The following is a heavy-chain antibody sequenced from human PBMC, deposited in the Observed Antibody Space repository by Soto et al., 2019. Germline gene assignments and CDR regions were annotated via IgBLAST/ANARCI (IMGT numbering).Heavy chain of an antibody. Sequence: SETLSLTCTASGGSISSGGYYWSWIRQHPGKGLEWIGYIYYSGSTYYNPSLKSRVTISVDTSKNQFSLKLSSVTAADTAVYYCARDRTTNKGFYYYGMDVWGQGTTVTVSS. CDR1: GGSISSGGYY. D-gene: IGHD1-1*01. CDR2: IYYSGST. CDR3: ARDRTTNKGFYYYGMDV. V-gene: IGHV4-31*02. J-gene: IGHJ6*02.